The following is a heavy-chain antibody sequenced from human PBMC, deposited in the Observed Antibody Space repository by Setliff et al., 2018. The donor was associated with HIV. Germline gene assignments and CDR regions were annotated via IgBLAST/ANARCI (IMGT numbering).Heavy chain of an antibody. CDR3: VRHGGWYGGSEYFQH. Sequence: ASVKVSCKASGYTFTSYYIHWVRQAPGQGLEWMGIVIPSTGDTNYAQNFQGRVTMTRDTSTNTVYMDLSSLKSEDTAVYYCVRHGGWYGGSEYFQHWGQGTLVTVSS. J-gene: IGHJ1*01. CDR2: VIPSTGDT. CDR1: GYTFTSYY. D-gene: IGHD6-19*01. V-gene: IGHV1-46*01.